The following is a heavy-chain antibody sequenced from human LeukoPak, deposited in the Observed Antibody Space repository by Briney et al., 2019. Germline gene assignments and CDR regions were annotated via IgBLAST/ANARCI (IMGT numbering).Heavy chain of an antibody. D-gene: IGHD4-17*01. CDR2: ISPSGTDI. CDR3: ARDFGISLTTDAFDI. J-gene: IGHJ3*02. CDR1: GFTFSDSY. V-gene: IGHV3-11*01. Sequence: PGGSLRLSCAVSGFTFSDSYMTWLRQAPGKGLESLSYISPSGTDISYADSVKGRFTIPRDNAKNSLYLQMNSLRAEDTAVYYCARDFGISLTTDAFDIWGQGTMVTVSS.